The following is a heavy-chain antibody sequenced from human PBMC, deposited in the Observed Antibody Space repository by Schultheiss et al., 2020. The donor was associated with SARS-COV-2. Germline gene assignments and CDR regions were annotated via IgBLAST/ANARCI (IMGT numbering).Heavy chain of an antibody. D-gene: IGHD3-22*01. V-gene: IGHV3-23*01. CDR1: GFTFSSYA. CDR2: ISGSGGST. Sequence: GESLKISCAASGFTFSSYAMSWVRQAPGKGLEWVSAISGSGGSTYYADSVKGRFTISRDNSKNTLYLQMNSLRAEDTAVYYCARDRGYYYDSSNAFDIWGQGTMVTVSS. J-gene: IGHJ3*02. CDR3: ARDRGYYYDSSNAFDI.